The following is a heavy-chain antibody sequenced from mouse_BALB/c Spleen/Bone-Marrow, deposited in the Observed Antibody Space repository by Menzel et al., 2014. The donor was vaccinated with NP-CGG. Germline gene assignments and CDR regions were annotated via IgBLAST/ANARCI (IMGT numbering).Heavy chain of an antibody. CDR1: GFSLTGFG. CDR2: IWGDGTT. V-gene: IGHV2-6-7*01. J-gene: IGHJ4*01. CDR3: AREKYGNYYAMDY. D-gene: IGHD2-10*02. Sequence: VNVVDSGPGLVAPSQSLSTTCTVSGFSLTGFGINWIRQPPGKGLEWLGMIWGDGTTDYNSALKSRLSINKDNSKSQVFLKMNSLQAGDTARYYCAREKYGNYYAMDYWGQGTSVTVSS.